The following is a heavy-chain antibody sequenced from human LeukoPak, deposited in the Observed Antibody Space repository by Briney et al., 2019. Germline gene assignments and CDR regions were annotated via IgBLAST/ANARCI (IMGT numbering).Heavy chain of an antibody. D-gene: IGHD3-22*01. CDR1: GFTFSSYW. J-gene: IGHJ4*02. CDR3: AKGVSIVVVGIDY. Sequence: PGGSLRLSCEASGFTFSSYWMHWVRQAPGKGLVWVSHIKSDGSSTTYADSVKGRFTISRDNAKNTLYLQMNSLRAEDTAVYYCAKGVSIVVVGIDYWGQGTLVTVSS. CDR2: IKSDGSST. V-gene: IGHV3-74*01.